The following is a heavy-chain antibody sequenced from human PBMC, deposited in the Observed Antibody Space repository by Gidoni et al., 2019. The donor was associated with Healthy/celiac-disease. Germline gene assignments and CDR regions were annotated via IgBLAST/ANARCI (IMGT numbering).Heavy chain of an antibody. CDR3: ARDQPLGGYSGLHLDY. Sequence: GRSLRLSCAASGFTFSSYGMHWVRQAPGKGLEWVAVISYDGSNKYYADSVNGRFTISRDNSKNTLYLQMKSLRAEDTAVYYFARDQPLGGYSGLHLDYWGQGTLVTVSS. V-gene: IGHV3-30*03. D-gene: IGHD5-12*01. CDR1: GFTFSSYG. CDR2: ISYDGSNK. J-gene: IGHJ4*02.